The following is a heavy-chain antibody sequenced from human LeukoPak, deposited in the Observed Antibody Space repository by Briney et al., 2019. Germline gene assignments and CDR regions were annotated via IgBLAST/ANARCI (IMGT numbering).Heavy chain of an antibody. CDR3: ARNYGGNSAG. CDR1: GFTLSISW. Sequence: GGSLRLSCAPSGFTLSISWTSWVRPAPGKGLEWVANIKQEGSEKYYVDSVKGRFTISRDNAKNSLYLQMNSLRDEDTAVYYCARNYGGNSAGWGQGTLVTVSS. J-gene: IGHJ4*02. V-gene: IGHV3-7*04. D-gene: IGHD4-23*01. CDR2: IKQEGSEK.